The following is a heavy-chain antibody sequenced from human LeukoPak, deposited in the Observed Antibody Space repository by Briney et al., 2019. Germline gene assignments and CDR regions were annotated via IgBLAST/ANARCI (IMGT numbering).Heavy chain of an antibody. CDR2: ISSDGGAI. CDR1: GFTFRSYA. Sequence: GGSLRLSCAASGFTFRSYAMSWVRQAPGKGLEWVSYISSDGGAIYHADSVTGRFTISRDNAKNSLYLQMNSLRVEDTAVYYCARVHNGGGEAFDIWGQGTRVTVSS. J-gene: IGHJ3*02. CDR3: ARVHNGGGEAFDI. D-gene: IGHD2-21*01. V-gene: IGHV3-48*04.